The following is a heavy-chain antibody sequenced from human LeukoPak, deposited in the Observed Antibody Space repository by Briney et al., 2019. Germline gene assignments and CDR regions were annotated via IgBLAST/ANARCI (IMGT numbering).Heavy chain of an antibody. J-gene: IGHJ4*02. V-gene: IGHV3-23*01. CDR1: GFNFNKYD. D-gene: IGHD6-19*01. CDR2: ITGRSDKT. Sequence: GGSLRLFCAASGFNFNKYDMTWARQAPGKGLEWVSTITGRSDKTYYTDSVKGRFVISRDNSKDTLYLQMNSLRAEDTALYYCAKGGWLDDLGQGALVTVSS. CDR3: AKGGWLDD.